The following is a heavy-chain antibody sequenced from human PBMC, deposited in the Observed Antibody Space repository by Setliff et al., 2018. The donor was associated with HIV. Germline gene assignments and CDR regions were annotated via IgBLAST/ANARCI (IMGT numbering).Heavy chain of an antibody. CDR1: GASVSSRSFF. D-gene: IGHD1-26*01. J-gene: IGHJ4*02. Sequence: PSETLSLTCSVSGASVSSRSFFWGWVRQSPGKGPEWIGSISNRGTTYDNPSLKSRVIVSIDTSKDQFSLNLFHVTPADTAVYWCARGPGSHYEGHYHFDYWGQGSLVTVSS. V-gene: IGHV4-39*07. CDR2: ISNRGTT. CDR3: ARGPGSHYEGHYHFDY.